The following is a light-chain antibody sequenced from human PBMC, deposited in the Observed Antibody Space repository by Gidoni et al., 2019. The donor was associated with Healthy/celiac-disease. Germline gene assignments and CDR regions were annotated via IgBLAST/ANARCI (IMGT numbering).Light chain of an antibody. Sequence: DIQITQSPSTLSASVGDRVTITCRASQSISSWLAWYQQKPGKAPKLLIYKASSLESGVPSRFRGSGSGTEFTLTISSLQPDDFATYYCQQYNSYSRTFXQXTKVEIK. CDR1: QSISSW. CDR2: KAS. J-gene: IGKJ1*01. V-gene: IGKV1-5*03. CDR3: QQYNSYSRT.